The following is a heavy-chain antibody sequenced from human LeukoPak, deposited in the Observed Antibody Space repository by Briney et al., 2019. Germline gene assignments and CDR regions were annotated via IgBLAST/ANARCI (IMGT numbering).Heavy chain of an antibody. J-gene: IGHJ4*02. CDR3: ARQGSLIDY. Sequence: SETLSLTCAVSGYSISSGYYWGWMRQPPGKGLEWIGSIYHSGSTYYNPSLKSRVTISVDTSKNQFSLKLSSVTAADTAVYYCARQGSLIDYWGQGTLVTVSS. D-gene: IGHD1-26*01. CDR1: GYSISSGYY. CDR2: IYHSGST. V-gene: IGHV4-38-2*01.